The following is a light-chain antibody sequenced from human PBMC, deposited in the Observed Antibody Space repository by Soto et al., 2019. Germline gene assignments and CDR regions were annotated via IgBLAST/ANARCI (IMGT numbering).Light chain of an antibody. Sequence: IVMTQCPATLSVSPGARATLSCRASQSVSSNLAWYQQRPGQAPRLLIYGASTGATGFPARFSGSGSGTEFTLTISSLQSEDFAVYYCQQYYNWPTFGQGTKVDIK. J-gene: IGKJ1*01. CDR2: GAS. CDR1: QSVSSN. CDR3: QQYYNWPT. V-gene: IGKV3-15*01.